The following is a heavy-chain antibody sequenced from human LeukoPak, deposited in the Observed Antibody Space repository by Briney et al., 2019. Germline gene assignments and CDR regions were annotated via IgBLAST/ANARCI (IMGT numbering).Heavy chain of an antibody. CDR3: STDFTSSYYFDY. V-gene: IGHV3-15*01. J-gene: IGHJ4*02. Sequence: GGSLRLSCAASGFTFSNAWMSWVRQAPGKGLEWVGRIKTKTDGGTTDYSVPVKARFTISRDESKSTLYLQMNSLKTEDTAVYYCSTDFTSSYYFDYWGQGTLVTVSS. CDR1: GFTFSNAW. D-gene: IGHD2-2*01. CDR2: IKTKTDGGTT.